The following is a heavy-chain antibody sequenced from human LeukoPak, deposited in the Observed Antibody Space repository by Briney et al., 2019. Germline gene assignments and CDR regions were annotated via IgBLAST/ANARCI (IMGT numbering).Heavy chain of an antibody. J-gene: IGHJ4*02. D-gene: IGHD3-3*01. V-gene: IGHV3-30-3*01. CDR1: GFTFSSYA. CDR3: ARDTHTIFITYYFDY. CDR2: ISYDGSNK. Sequence: PGRSLRLSCAASGFTFSSYAMHWVRQAPGKGLEWVAVISYDGSNKYYADSVKGRFTISRDNSKNTLYLQMNSLRAEDTAVYYCARDTHTIFITYYFDYWGRGTLVTVSS.